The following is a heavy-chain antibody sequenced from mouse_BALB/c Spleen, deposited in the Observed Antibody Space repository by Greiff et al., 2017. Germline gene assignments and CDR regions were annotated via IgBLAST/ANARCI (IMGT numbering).Heavy chain of an antibody. V-gene: IGHV1-5*01. CDR1: GYTFTSYW. CDR3: TREMLAWFAY. CDR2: IYPGNSDT. J-gene: IGHJ3*01. Sequence: VQLQQSGTVLARPGASVKMSCKASGYTFTSYWMHWVKQRPGQGLEWIGAIYPGNSDTRYNQKFKGKAKLTAVTSTSTAYMELSSLTNEDSAVYYCTREMLAWFAYWGQGTLVTVSA.